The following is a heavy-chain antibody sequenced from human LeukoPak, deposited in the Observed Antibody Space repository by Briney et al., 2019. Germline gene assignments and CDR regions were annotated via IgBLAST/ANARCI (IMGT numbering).Heavy chain of an antibody. V-gene: IGHV4-4*02. D-gene: IGHD3-22*01. CDR3: ARNYYDSSGYLVGFDP. CDR2: IYHTGTT. Sequence: SGTLSLTCAVSGGSISSSHWCSWVRQPPGKGLEWIGEIYHTGTTNYNPSLKSRVTISVDRSKNQFSLKLSSVTAADTAVYYCARNYYDSSGYLVGFDPWGQGTLVTVSS. J-gene: IGHJ5*02. CDR1: GGSISSSHW.